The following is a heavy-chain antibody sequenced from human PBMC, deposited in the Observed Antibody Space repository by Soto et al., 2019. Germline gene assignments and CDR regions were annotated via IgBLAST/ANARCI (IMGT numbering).Heavy chain of an antibody. Sequence: GGSLRLSCAASTFTFSNFAMTWVRQAPGKGLEWVSAITGSGATRYYTDSVKGRFTISRDNSKNTLYLQMNSLRAEDTAVYYCATAPESGWYTYLDYWGQGTLVTVSS. CDR3: ATAPESGWYTYLDY. V-gene: IGHV3-23*01. CDR1: TFTFSNFA. J-gene: IGHJ4*02. D-gene: IGHD6-19*01. CDR2: ITGSGATR.